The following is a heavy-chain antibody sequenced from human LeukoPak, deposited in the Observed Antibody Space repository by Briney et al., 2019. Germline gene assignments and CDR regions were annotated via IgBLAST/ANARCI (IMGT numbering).Heavy chain of an antibody. V-gene: IGHV4-31*03. D-gene: IGHD1-26*01. CDR3: ARGPTRKVGATHPTFDY. Sequence: PSETLSLTCTVSGGSISSGGYYWSWIRQHPGKGLEWIGYIYYSGSTYYNPSLKSRVTISVDTSKNQFSLKLSSVTAADTAVYYCARGPTRKVGATHPTFDYWGQGTLVTVSS. J-gene: IGHJ4*02. CDR2: IYYSGST. CDR1: GGSISSGGYY.